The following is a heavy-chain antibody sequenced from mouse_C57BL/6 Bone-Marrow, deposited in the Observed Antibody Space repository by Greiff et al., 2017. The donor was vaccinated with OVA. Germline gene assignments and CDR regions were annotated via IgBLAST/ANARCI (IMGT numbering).Heavy chain of an antibody. V-gene: IGHV2-9-1*01. CDR1: GFSLTSYA. CDR3: ARKIGYYYSNNYPNAIDY. CDR2: IWTGGGT. J-gene: IGHJ4*01. Sequence: QVQLKESGPGLVAPSQSLSITCTVSGFSLTSYAISWVRQPPGKGLEWLGVIWTGGGTNYNSALKSKLNIIKDNSKIQIFLNMNILQTYNTAMYYCARKIGYYYSNNYPNAIDYWGQGTSLTVSS. D-gene: IGHD1-1*01.